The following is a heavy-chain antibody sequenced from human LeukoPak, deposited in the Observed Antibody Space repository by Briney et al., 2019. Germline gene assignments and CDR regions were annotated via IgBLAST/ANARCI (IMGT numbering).Heavy chain of an antibody. V-gene: IGHV3-23*01. CDR3: AKVNYYYYYMDV. J-gene: IGHJ6*03. Sequence: PGGSLRLSCAASGFTFSSYAMSWVRLAPGKGLEWVSAISGSGGSTYYADSVKGRFTISRDNSKNTLYLQMNSLRAEDTAVYYCAKVNYYYYYMDVWGQGTTVTVSS. CDR1: GFTFSSYA. CDR2: ISGSGGST.